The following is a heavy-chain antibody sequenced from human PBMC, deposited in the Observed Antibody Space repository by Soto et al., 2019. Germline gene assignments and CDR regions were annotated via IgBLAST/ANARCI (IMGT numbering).Heavy chain of an antibody. CDR3: ARSGAGNWFDP. CDR1: GFTFSSYG. J-gene: IGHJ5*02. CDR2: IWYDGSNK. Sequence: QVQLVESGGGVVQPGRSLRLSCAASGFTFSSYGMHWVRQAPGKGLEWVAVIWYDGSNKYYADSVKGRFTISRDNSKNTLYVQMNSLRAEDTAVYYCARSGAGNWFDPWGQGTLVTVSS. V-gene: IGHV3-33*01. D-gene: IGHD1-26*01.